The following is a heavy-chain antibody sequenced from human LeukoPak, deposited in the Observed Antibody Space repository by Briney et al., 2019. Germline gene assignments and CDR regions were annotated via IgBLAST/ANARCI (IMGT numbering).Heavy chain of an antibody. J-gene: IGHJ3*02. Sequence: GGSLRLSCVASGFTFSSYAMSWVRQAPGKGLEWVSAISGSGGGTYYPDSVKGRFTISRDNFKNTLYLQMNSLRAEDTAVYYCVRNCGGDCYPGAFDIWGQGTMVTVSS. CDR2: ISGSGGGT. CDR1: GFTFSSYA. D-gene: IGHD2-21*02. V-gene: IGHV3-23*01. CDR3: VRNCGGDCYPGAFDI.